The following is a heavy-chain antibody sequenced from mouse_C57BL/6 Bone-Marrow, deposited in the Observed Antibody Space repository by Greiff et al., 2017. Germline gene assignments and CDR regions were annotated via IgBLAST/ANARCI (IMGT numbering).Heavy chain of an antibody. CDR1: GYAFSSSW. Sequence: QVQLQQSGPELVKPGASVKISCKASGYAFSSSWMNWVKQRPGKGLEWIGRSYPGDGDTNYNGKFKGKATLTADKSSSTAYMQLSSLTSEDSAVYFCARSWAHWYFDVWSTGTTVTVSS. J-gene: IGHJ1*03. CDR2: SYPGDGDT. CDR3: ARSWAHWYFDV. V-gene: IGHV1-82*01.